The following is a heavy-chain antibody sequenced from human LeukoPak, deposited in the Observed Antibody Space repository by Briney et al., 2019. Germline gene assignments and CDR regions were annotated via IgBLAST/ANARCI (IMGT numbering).Heavy chain of an antibody. CDR3: ARDPDYIVVVAATLDY. CDR1: GFTFSSYA. V-gene: IGHV3-30*04. J-gene: IGHJ4*02. Sequence: GGSLRLSCAASGFTFSSYAMHWVRQAPGKGLEWVAVISYDGSNKYYADSVKGRFTISRDNSKNTLYLQMNSLRSEDTAVYYCARDPDYIVVVAATLDYWGQGTLVTVSS. D-gene: IGHD2-15*01. CDR2: ISYDGSNK.